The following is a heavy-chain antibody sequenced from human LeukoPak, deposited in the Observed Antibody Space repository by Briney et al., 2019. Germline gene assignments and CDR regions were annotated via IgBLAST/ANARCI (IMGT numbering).Heavy chain of an antibody. J-gene: IGHJ4*02. CDR2: VSGSGDRM. D-gene: IGHD6-13*01. CDR1: GFTSSSYA. CDR3: ARAAAAPGFDF. V-gene: IGHV3-23*01. Sequence: GGSLRLSCAASGFTSSSYALNWVRRAPGKGLEWVATVSGSGDRMYHADSVKGRFTISRDNSKNTIYLQMNSLRAEDTALYYCARAAAAPGFDFWGQGTLVTVSS.